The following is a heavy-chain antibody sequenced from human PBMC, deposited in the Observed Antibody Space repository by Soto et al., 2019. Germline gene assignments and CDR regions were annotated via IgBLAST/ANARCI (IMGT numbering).Heavy chain of an antibody. J-gene: IGHJ1*01. V-gene: IGHV3-23*01. CDR2: ISGSGGST. D-gene: IGHD4-17*01. Sequence: GKGLEWVSAISGSGGSTYYADSVKGRFTISRDNSKNTLYLQMNSLRAEDTAVYSCAKGYGDYVAYFQHWGQGILVTVSS. CDR3: AKGYGDYVAYFQH.